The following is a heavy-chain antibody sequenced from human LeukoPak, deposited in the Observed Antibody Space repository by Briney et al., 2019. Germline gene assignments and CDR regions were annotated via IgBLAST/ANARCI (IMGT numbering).Heavy chain of an antibody. V-gene: IGHV3-30*18. Sequence: GGFLRLSCAASGFTFSSYAMSWVRQAPGKGLEWVAVISHDGSNKYYADSVKGRFTISRDNSKNTLYLQMNSLRAEDTAVYYCTKAPRVMVRGAPDYWGQGTLVTVSS. D-gene: IGHD3-10*01. CDR3: TKAPRVMVRGAPDY. J-gene: IGHJ4*02. CDR2: ISHDGSNK. CDR1: GFTFSSYA.